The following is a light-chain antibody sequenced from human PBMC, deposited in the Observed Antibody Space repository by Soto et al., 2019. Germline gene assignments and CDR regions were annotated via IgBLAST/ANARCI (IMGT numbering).Light chain of an antibody. CDR1: QFQVKHDGITY. J-gene: IGKJ1*01. CDR3: MNGTSWPWQ. V-gene: IGKV2D-30*01. Sequence: DFVISLSALALPFILGQPASSSFVSSQFQVKHDGITYLNWYQQRPGKAPKRLINRASRWESGVPERFSGSGSGTDFTLKISRVEAEDVGVYYCMNGTSWPWQFGQGTKVDIK. CDR2: RAS.